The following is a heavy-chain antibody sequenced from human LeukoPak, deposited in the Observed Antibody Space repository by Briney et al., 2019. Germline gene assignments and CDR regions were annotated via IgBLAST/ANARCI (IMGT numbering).Heavy chain of an antibody. D-gene: IGHD3-10*01. CDR3: ARYGPLRYFDY. CDR2: IYYSGSP. V-gene: IGHV4-39*07. CDR1: GGSISNSSYY. J-gene: IGHJ4*02. Sequence: SETLSLTCTVSGGSISNSSYYWGWIRQPPGKGLEWIGSIYYSGSPYYNPSLKSRVTISVDTSKNQFSLKLSSVTAADTAVYYCARYGPLRYFDYWGQGTLVTVSS.